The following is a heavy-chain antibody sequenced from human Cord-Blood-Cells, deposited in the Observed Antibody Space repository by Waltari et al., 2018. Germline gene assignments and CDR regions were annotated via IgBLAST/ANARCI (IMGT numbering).Heavy chain of an antibody. J-gene: IGHJ3*02. D-gene: IGHD3-10*01. V-gene: IGHV4-59*11. Sequence: QVQLQESGPGLVKPSETLSLTCTVSGGSISSHYWSWIRQPPGKGLEWIGYIYYSGSTNYNPPLKSRVTISVDTSKNQFSLKLSSVTAADTAVYYCARARLGAADAFDIWGQGTMVTVSS. CDR3: ARARLGAADAFDI. CDR1: GGSISSHY. CDR2: IYYSGST.